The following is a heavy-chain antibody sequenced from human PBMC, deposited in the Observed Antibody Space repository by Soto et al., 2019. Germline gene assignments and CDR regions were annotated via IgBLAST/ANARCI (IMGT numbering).Heavy chain of an antibody. CDR3: AKEIGTGTTEWFDP. CDR1: GFTVSSNY. J-gene: IGHJ5*02. Sequence: GGSLRLSCAASGFTVSSNYMSWVRQASGKGLEWVSVIYSGGYTYYADSVKGRFTISRDNSKNTLYLQMNSLRAEDTAVYYCAKEIGTGTTEWFDPWGQGTLVTVSS. V-gene: IGHV3-53*01. D-gene: IGHD1-7*01. CDR2: IYSGGYT.